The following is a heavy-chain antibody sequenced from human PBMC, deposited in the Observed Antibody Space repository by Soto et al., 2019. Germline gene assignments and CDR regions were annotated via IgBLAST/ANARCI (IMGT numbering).Heavy chain of an antibody. V-gene: IGHV4-4*07. J-gene: IGHJ6*02. D-gene: IGHD6-19*01. Sequence: SETLSLTCTVSGGSISSYYWSWIRQPAGKGLEWIGRIYTSGSTNYNPSLTSRVTMSVDTSKNQFSLKLSSVTAADTAVYYCARGSSGWYDYYYYGTDVWGQGTTVTVSS. CDR1: GGSISSYY. CDR2: IYTSGST. CDR3: ARGSSGWYDYYYYGTDV.